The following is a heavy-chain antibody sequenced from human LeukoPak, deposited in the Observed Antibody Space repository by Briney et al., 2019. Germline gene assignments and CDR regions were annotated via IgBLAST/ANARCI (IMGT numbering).Heavy chain of an antibody. D-gene: IGHD1-26*01. CDR1: GGTFSSYA. CDR3: AIGSSGSYSYYFDY. CDR2: IIPIFGTA. Sequence: GSSVKVSSKASGGTFSSYAISWVRQAPGQGLEWMEGIIPIFGTANYAQKFQGRVTITTDESTSTAYMELSSLRSEDTAVYYCAIGSSGSYSYYFDYWGQGTLVTVSS. V-gene: IGHV1-69*05. J-gene: IGHJ4*02.